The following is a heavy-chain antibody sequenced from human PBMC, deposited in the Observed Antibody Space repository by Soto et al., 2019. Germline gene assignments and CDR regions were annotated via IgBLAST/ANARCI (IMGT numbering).Heavy chain of an antibody. CDR2: IIPIFGTA. CDR1: GGTFSSYA. V-gene: IGHV1-69*01. D-gene: IGHD4-17*01. J-gene: IGHJ6*02. Sequence: QVQLVQSGAEVKKPGSSVKVSCKASGGTFSSYAISWVRQAPGQGLEWMGGIIPIFGTANYAQKFQGRVTITADESTSTAYMELGSLRAEATAVYYCARDGVEPTEGRQEYGTAVWGQGTTVTVSS. CDR3: ARDGVEPTEGRQEYGTAV.